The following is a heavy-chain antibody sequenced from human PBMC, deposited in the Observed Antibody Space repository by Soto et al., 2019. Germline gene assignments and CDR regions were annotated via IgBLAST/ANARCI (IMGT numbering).Heavy chain of an antibody. V-gene: IGHV3-23*01. Sequence: GGSLRLSCAASGFTFSSYAMSWVRQAPGKGLEWVSAISGSGGSTYYADSVKGRFTISRDNSKNTLYLQMNSLRAEDTAVYYCAKNIEQVSYIEFWSGYDSWGQRTLVTVSS. CDR2: ISGSGGST. J-gene: IGHJ4*02. D-gene: IGHD3-3*01. CDR1: GFTFSSYA. CDR3: AKNIEQVSYIEFWSGYDS.